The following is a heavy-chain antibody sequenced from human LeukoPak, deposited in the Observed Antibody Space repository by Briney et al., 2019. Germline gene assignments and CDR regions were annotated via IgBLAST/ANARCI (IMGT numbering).Heavy chain of an antibody. D-gene: IGHD2-8*01. CDR3: AKLNNAGYCTDGVCDY. CDR1: GFTFSTYG. Sequence: PGGSLRLSCAVSGFTFSTYGMHWVRQAPGKGLEWVAVISYDGSNKYYADSVKGRFTISRDNSKNTLYLQMNSLRSEDTAVYYCAKLNNAGYCTDGVCDYWGQGTLVTVSS. J-gene: IGHJ4*02. CDR2: ISYDGSNK. V-gene: IGHV3-30*18.